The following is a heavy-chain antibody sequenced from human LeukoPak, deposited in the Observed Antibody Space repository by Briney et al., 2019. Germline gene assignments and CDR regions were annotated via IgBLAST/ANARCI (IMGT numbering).Heavy chain of an antibody. CDR3: ERQPNHYAILPGYYSAYYYYGMDV. J-gene: IGHJ6*02. V-gene: IGHV5-51*01. CDR2: IYPGDSDT. Sequence: GESLKISCKGSGYSFTSYWIGWVRQMPGKGLEWMGIIYPGDSDTRYSPSFQGQVTISADKSISTAYLQWSSLKASDTAMYYCERQPNHYAILPGYYSAYYYYGMDVWGQGTTVTVSS. CDR1: GYSFTSYW. D-gene: IGHD3-9*01.